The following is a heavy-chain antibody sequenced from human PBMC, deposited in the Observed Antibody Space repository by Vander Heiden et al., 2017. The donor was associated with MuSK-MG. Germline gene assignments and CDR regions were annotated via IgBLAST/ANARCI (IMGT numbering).Heavy chain of an antibody. CDR3: ARVTVTTSSFDS. Sequence: TFTGYYIHWVRQAPGQGLEWMGWMNPDSGGTNYAQNFQGRLTMTRDTSISTAYMELSWLRSDDTAVYYCARVTVTTSSFDSWGQGTLVTVSS. CDR1: TFTGYY. D-gene: IGHD4-17*01. CDR2: MNPDSGGT. J-gene: IGHJ4*02. V-gene: IGHV1-2*02.